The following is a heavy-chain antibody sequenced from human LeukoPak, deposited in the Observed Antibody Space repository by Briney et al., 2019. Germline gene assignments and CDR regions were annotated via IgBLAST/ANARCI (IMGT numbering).Heavy chain of an antibody. Sequence: GGSLRLSCAASGLTLSSYWMSWVRQAPGKGLEWVANIKQDGREVYYVESVKGRFTISRDNAKNSLYLQMNSLRAEDTAVYYCARDKQVGATYFDYWGQGTLVTVSS. CDR3: ARDKQVGATYFDY. V-gene: IGHV3-7*01. D-gene: IGHD1-26*01. CDR1: GLTLSSYW. CDR2: IKQDGREV. J-gene: IGHJ4*02.